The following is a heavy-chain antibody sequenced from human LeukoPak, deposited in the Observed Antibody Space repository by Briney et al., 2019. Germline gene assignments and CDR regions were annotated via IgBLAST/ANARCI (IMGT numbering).Heavy chain of an antibody. Sequence: GGSLRLSCAASGFTFSSYEMNWVRQAPGKGLEWVSCISSSGSAIYYADSVKGRFTISRDNAKNSLYLQMNSLRAEDTAVYYCARIGLGLWDYWGQGTLVTDSS. J-gene: IGHJ4*02. CDR2: ISSSGSAI. D-gene: IGHD2-21*01. CDR3: ARIGLGLWDY. CDR1: GFTFSSYE. V-gene: IGHV3-48*03.